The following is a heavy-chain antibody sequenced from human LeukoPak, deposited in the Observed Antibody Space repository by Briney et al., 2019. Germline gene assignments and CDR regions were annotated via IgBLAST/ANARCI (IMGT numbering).Heavy chain of an antibody. J-gene: IGHJ3*02. Sequence: GGSLRLSCAVSGFVFDEFGMTWVRQGPGKGLEWVSGINWNGANTGYADSVKGRFTISRDNAKNILYLQMSRLRAEDTALYHCERVQFDTSGFHNGFDIWGPGTMVTVSS. CDR2: INWNGANT. D-gene: IGHD3-22*01. CDR3: ERVQFDTSGFHNGFDI. V-gene: IGHV3-20*01. CDR1: GFVFDEFG.